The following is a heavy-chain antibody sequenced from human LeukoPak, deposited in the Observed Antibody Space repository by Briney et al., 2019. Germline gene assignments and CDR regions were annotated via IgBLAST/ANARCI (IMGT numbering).Heavy chain of an antibody. CDR2: IYYSGST. V-gene: IGHV4-39*01. CDR1: GGSISSSSYY. J-gene: IGHJ4*02. D-gene: IGHD6-13*01. CDR3: ARHSSGQQLSFFDY. Sequence: SETLSLTCTVSGGSISSSSYYWGWIRQPPGKGLEWIGSIYYSGSTYYNPSLKSRVTISVDTSKNQFSLKLSSVTAADTAVYYYARHSSGQQLSFFDYWGQGTLVTVSS.